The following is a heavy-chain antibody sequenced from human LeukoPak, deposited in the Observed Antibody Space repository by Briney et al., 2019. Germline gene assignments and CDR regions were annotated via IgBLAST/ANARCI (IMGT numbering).Heavy chain of an antibody. J-gene: IGHJ4*02. V-gene: IGHV3-23*01. CDR2: FTRNDETT. CDR1: GFTFSNSA. Sequence: GGSLRLSCAASGFTFSNSAMSWVRQAPGKGLEWVSGFTRNDETTSYSDSVKGRLTISRDNYKDTLYLQMNSLTAEDTAVYYCAKVKVVGYSTFDLWGQGTLVTVSP. CDR3: AKVKVVGYSTFDL. D-gene: IGHD3-22*01.